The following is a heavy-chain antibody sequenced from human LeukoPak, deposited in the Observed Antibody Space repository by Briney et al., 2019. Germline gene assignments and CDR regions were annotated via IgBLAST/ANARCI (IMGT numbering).Heavy chain of an antibody. V-gene: IGHV1-69*05. CDR1: GGTFSSYA. CDR2: IIPIFGTA. J-gene: IGHJ4*02. Sequence: ASVKVSCKASGGTFSSYAISWVRQAPGQGLEWIGGIIPIFGTANYAQKFQGRVTITTDESTSTAYMELSSLRSEDTAVYYCARGIRRSSSSWYFDYWGQGTLVTVSS. D-gene: IGHD6-6*01. CDR3: ARGIRRSSSSWYFDY.